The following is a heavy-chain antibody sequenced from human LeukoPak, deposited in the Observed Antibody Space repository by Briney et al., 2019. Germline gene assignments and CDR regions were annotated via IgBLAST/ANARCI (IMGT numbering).Heavy chain of an antibody. D-gene: IGHD1-26*01. Sequence: GGSLRLSCAASGFTFSRYWMTWVRQAPGKGLEWVANIKEDGSENSYVESVKGRFTISRDNSNNTLYVQMNSLRVEDTAVYYCARGKWETPMSFLVDYWGQGTLVTVSS. CDR3: ARGKWETPMSFLVDY. CDR1: GFTFSRYW. CDR2: IKEDGSEN. V-gene: IGHV3-7*04. J-gene: IGHJ4*02.